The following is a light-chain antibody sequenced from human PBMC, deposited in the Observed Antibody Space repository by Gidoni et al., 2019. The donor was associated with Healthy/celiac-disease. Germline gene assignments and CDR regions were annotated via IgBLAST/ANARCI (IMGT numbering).Light chain of an antibody. CDR2: QDS. V-gene: IGLV3-1*01. Sequence: SYELTQPPSVSVSPGQTASITCSGDKLGDKYACWYQQKPAQSPVLVIYQDSKRPSGIPERFSGSNSGTTATLTISGTQAMDEADYYCQAWDSSFYVFGTGTKVTVL. J-gene: IGLJ1*01. CDR1: KLGDKY. CDR3: QAWDSSFYV.